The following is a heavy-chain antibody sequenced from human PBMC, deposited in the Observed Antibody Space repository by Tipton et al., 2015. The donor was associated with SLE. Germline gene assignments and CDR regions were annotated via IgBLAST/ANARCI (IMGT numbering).Heavy chain of an antibody. J-gene: IGHJ4*02. D-gene: IGHD3-10*01. CDR3: ARAGSFDY. Sequence: GKAGGEVKTPGSSVKVSCKASGGTFSSYAISWVRQAPGQGLEWMGWINPNSGGTNYAQKFQGRVTMTRDTSISTAYMELSRLRSDDTAVYYCARAGSFDYWGQGTLVTVSS. CDR1: GGTFSSYA. V-gene: IGHV1-2*02. CDR2: INPNSGGT.